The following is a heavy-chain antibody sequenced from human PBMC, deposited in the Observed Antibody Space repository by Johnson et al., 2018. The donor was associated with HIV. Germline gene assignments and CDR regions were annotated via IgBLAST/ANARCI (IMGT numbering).Heavy chain of an antibody. Sequence: MQLVESGGGLVQSGGSLRLSCDTSGFTFSDYFIDWVRQAPGRGLEWLGRARNEANSYTIEYAASVRGRFSISRDHSKNSVFLQMNSLKTEDTAVYYCARGYGVYATSFDVWGQGTVVAVSS. J-gene: IGHJ3*01. CDR1: GFTFSDYF. D-gene: IGHD5/OR15-5a*01. CDR2: ARNEANSYTI. V-gene: IGHV3-72*01. CDR3: ARGYGVYATSFDV.